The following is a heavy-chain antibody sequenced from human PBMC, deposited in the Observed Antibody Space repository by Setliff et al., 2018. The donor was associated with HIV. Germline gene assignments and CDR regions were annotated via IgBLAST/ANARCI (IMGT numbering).Heavy chain of an antibody. J-gene: IGHJ6*02. V-gene: IGHV4-31*02. CDR3: ARDLSPYGSGDPYYYYGMDV. Sequence: SETLSLTCTVSGGSISSSGNYWTWIRQRPGKGLEWIGYIYYTGSTYYHPSLESRVLISVDTSNNLFSLSLRSVTAADTAVYYCARDLSPYGSGDPYYYYGMDVWGQGTTVTVS. CDR1: GGSISSSGNY. CDR2: IYYTGST. D-gene: IGHD3-10*01.